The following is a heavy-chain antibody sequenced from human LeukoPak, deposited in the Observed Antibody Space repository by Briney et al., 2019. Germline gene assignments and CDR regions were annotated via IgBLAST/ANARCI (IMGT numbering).Heavy chain of an antibody. CDR1: GFTVSSNY. V-gene: IGHV3-53*01. CDR3: ARAVPPVMTFDY. D-gene: IGHD2-21*01. J-gene: IGHJ4*02. CDR2: IYSGGST. Sequence: GGSLRLSCAASGFTVSSNYMSCARQAPGKGLEWVSVIYSGGSTYYADSVKGRFTISRDNSKNTLYLQMNSLRAEDTAVYYCARAVPPVMTFDYWGQGTLVTVSS.